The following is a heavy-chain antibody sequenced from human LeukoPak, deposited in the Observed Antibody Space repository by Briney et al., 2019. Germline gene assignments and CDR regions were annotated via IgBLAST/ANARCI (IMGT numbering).Heavy chain of an antibody. D-gene: IGHD1-26*01. J-gene: IGHJ4*02. V-gene: IGHV4-59*01. Sequence: SETHSLTRTVHGDSMTSYYWRWIWQPPGKGLEWIGYIYYSGSTKYNPSLKSRVTISIDTSKNQFSLKLRSVTAADTAVYYCATDTGSRFAYWGLGALVTVSS. CDR1: GDSMTSYY. CDR3: ATDTGSRFAY. CDR2: IYYSGST.